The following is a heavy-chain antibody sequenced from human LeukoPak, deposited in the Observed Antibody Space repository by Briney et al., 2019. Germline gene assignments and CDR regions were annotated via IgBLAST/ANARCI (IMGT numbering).Heavy chain of an antibody. CDR3: ARDLDWALDY. V-gene: IGHV3-48*04. D-gene: IGHD3/OR15-3a*01. J-gene: IGHJ4*02. CDR1: RFTFSSYN. CDR2: ISTSSNTI. Sequence: PGGSLRLSCAAPRFTFSSYNMNWVRQAPGKGLEWVSYISTSSNTIYYSDSVKGRFAISRDNARNSLYLQMNSLRAEDTAVYYCARDLDWALDYWGQGTLVTVSS.